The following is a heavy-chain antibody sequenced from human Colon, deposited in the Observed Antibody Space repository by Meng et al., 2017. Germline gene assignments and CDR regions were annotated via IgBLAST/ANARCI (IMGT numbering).Heavy chain of an antibody. Sequence: GGSLRLSCAASGFTFSTYWMSWVRQAPGKGLEWVANIKGDGSDQYYVDSVKGRFTISRDNAKNSLYLQMNSLRAEDTAVYYCARDSSGYDYWGQGTLVTVSS. J-gene: IGHJ4*02. D-gene: IGHD5-12*01. CDR3: ARDSSGYDY. CDR2: IKGDGSDQ. V-gene: IGHV3-7*01. CDR1: GFTFSTYW.